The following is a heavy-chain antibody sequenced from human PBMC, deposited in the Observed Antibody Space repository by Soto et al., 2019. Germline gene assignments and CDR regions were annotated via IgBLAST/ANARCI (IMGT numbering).Heavy chain of an antibody. Sequence: EVQLVESGGGLVQPGESLRLSCAASGFTFSNSWMSWVRQAPGKGLERVANIKEDGSEKDYVDPVKGRFTITRDNAKNSLYLQMNNLRAEDTAVYFCTRKRFGMDVWGQGTTVTVSS. CDR2: IKEDGSEK. CDR1: GFTFSNSW. CDR3: TRKRFGMDV. V-gene: IGHV3-7*03. J-gene: IGHJ6*02.